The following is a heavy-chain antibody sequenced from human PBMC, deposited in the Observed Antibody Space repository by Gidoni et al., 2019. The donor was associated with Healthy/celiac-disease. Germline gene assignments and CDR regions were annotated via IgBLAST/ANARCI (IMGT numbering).Heavy chain of an antibody. CDR2: IYTRGST. D-gene: IGHD3-22*01. Sequence: AQLHVSAPGLVKPCETLPLTCTVSVGPIRSGSYHWSWIRQPAGKGLRWRGRIYTRGSTNGNPSLERHNTKSVVTSKNRFSLEQDSVAAAGTDGYYCAREIDGCWFDPWGQGTLVTVSS. J-gene: IGHJ5*02. V-gene: IGHV4-61*02. CDR3: AREIDGCWFDP. CDR1: VGPIRSGSYH.